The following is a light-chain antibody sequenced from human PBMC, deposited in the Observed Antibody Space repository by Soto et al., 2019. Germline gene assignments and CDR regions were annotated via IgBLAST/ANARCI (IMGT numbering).Light chain of an antibody. CDR1: SGHTTYA. CDR3: QTWGAGIVL. J-gene: IGLJ2*01. V-gene: IGLV4-69*01. Sequence: QPVLTQSPSASASLGASVKLTCTLTSGHTTYAIAWHQLQPEKGPRYLMKLNSDGSHDKGDGIPDRFSGSSSGAERYLIISSLQSEDEADYYCQTWGAGIVLFGGGTKVTVL. CDR2: LNSDGSH.